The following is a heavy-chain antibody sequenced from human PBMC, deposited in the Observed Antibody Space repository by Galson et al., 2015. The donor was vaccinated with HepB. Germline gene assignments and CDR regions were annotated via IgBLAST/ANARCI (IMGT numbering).Heavy chain of an antibody. D-gene: IGHD6-19*01. Sequence: SLRLSCAASGFTFSSYAMSWVRQAPGKGLEWVSAISGSGGSTYYADSVKGRFTISRDNSKNTLYLQMNSLRAEDTAVYYCAKDYSSGWYVSRHDAFDIWGQGTLVTVSS. CDR1: GFTFSSYA. CDR3: AKDYSSGWYVSRHDAFDI. V-gene: IGHV3-23*01. J-gene: IGHJ3*02. CDR2: ISGSGGST.